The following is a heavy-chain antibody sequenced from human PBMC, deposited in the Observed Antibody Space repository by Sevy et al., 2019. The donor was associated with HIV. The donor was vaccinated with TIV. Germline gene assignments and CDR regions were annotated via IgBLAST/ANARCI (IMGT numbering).Heavy chain of an antibody. CDR3: AKRADATYYYDSSGYFGY. D-gene: IGHD3-22*01. CDR1: GFTFSSYA. CDR2: ISGSGGST. V-gene: IGHV3-23*01. J-gene: IGHJ4*02. Sequence: GESLKISCAASGFTFSSYAMSWVRQAPGKGLEWVSAISGSGGSTYYADSVKGRFTISRDNSKKKLYLQMNSLSAEDTAVYYCAKRADATYYYDSSGYFGYWGQGTLVTVSS.